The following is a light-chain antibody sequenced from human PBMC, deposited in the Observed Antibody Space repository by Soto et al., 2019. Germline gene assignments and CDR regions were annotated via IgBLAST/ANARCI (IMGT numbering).Light chain of an antibody. V-gene: IGKV1-5*01. CDR1: QNIRSR. J-gene: IGKJ1*01. Sequence: DFQMTQSPSTLSASVGDRVTITCRASQNIRSRLSWFQQKPGKAPKLLIYDASSLERGGPQRFSGSGTGTDFTLTISRLEPEDFAVYYCQQHGSAPPFTFGQGTKVDIK. CDR2: DAS. CDR3: QQHGSAPPFT.